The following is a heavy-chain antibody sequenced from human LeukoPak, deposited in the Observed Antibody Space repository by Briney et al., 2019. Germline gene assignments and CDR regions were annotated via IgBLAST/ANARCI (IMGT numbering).Heavy chain of an antibody. J-gene: IGHJ4*02. CDR2: INPNSGGT. D-gene: IGHD3-22*01. CDR3: ARQANDHSGHDY. CDR1: GYTFTDYY. V-gene: IGHV1-2*02. Sequence: ASVNVSCKASGYTFTDYYIHWVRQAPGQGLEGMGWINPNSGGTNYAQKFQDRVTMTRDTSISTAYMELSSLRSDDTAVYYCARQANDHSGHDYWGQGTPVPVST.